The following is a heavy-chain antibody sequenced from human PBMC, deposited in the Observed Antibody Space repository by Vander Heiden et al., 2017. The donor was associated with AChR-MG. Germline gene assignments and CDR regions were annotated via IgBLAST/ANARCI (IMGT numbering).Heavy chain of an antibody. CDR2: INHSGST. V-gene: IGHV4-34*01. CDR3: ARRSPGLGWFDP. D-gene: IGHD3-16*01. CDR1: GGSFSGYY. Sequence: QVQLQQWGAGLLKPSETLSLTCAVYGGSFSGYYWSWIRQPPGKGLQWIGEINHSGSTNYSPSLKSRVTISVDTSKNQFSLKLRSVTAADTAVYYCARRSPGLGWFDPWGQGTLVTVSS. J-gene: IGHJ5*02.